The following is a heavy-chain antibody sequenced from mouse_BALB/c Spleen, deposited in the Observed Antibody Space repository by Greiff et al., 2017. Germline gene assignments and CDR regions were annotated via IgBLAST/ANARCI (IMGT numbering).Heavy chain of an antibody. D-gene: IGHD2-10*01. CDR2: ISYDGSN. Sequence: EVHLVESGPGLVKPSQSLSLTCSVTGYSITSGYYWNWIRQFPGNKLEWMGYISYDGSNNYNPSLKNRISIIRDTSKNQFFLKLNSVTTEDTATYYCARAPYHLAWFAYWGQGTLVTVSA. CDR3: ARAPYHLAWFAY. J-gene: IGHJ3*01. CDR1: GYSITSGYY. V-gene: IGHV3-6*02.